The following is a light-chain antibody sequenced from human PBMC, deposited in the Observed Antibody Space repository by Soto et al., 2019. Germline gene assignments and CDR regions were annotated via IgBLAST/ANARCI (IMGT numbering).Light chain of an antibody. V-gene: IGLV2-23*02. CDR1: SSDVGTYNL. Sequence: LTQPASVSGSPGQSITISCSGTSSDVGTYNLVSWYQQYPGKAPRLMIYEVTKRPSGVSNRFSGSKSGNTASLTISGLQPEDEADYYCCSYAGSSSSIFGTGPKVTVL. CDR2: EVT. J-gene: IGLJ1*01. CDR3: CSYAGSSSSI.